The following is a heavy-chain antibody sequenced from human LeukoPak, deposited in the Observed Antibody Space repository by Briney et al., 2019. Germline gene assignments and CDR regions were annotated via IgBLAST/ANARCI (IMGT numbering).Heavy chain of an antibody. CDR2: IANSGDNT. J-gene: IGHJ6*03. CDR1: GFTFSNSA. V-gene: IGHV3-23*01. D-gene: IGHD3-3*01. CDR3: KGDPALYDFWSGYYTPHYYYMDV. Sequence: GGSLRLSCAASGFTFSNSALNWVRQAPGKGLEWVSTIANSGDNTYYADSVKGRFTISRDNFRNTLYLQMNSLKTEDTAVYYCKGDPALYDFWSGYYTPHYYYMDVWGKGTTVTVSS.